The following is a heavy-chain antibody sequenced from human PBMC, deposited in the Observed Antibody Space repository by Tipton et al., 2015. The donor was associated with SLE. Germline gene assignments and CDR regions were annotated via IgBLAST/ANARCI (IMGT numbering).Heavy chain of an antibody. V-gene: IGHV4-39*01. Sequence: TLSLTCTVSGGSISSSSYYWGWIRQPPGKGLEWIGSIYYSGSTHYNPSLKSRVTISVDTSKTQFSLKLSSVTAADTAVYYCARRYYDFWSGNWFDPWGQGTLVTVSS. CDR1: GGSISSSSYY. CDR3: ARRYYDFWSGNWFDP. CDR2: IYYSGST. J-gene: IGHJ5*02. D-gene: IGHD3-3*01.